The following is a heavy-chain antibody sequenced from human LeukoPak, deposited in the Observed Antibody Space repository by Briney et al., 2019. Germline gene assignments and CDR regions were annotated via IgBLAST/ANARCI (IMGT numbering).Heavy chain of an antibody. CDR2: IYSGGST. CDR1: GFTVSSNY. D-gene: IGHD4-17*01. CDR3: ARDPLPIVTTGY. Sequence: GGSLRLSCAASGFTVSSNYMSWVRQAPGKGLEWVSVIYSGGSTYYADSVKGRFTISRDNSKNTLYLQMNSLRAEDTAVYYCARDPLPIVTTGYWGQGTLVTVSS. V-gene: IGHV3-53*01. J-gene: IGHJ4*02.